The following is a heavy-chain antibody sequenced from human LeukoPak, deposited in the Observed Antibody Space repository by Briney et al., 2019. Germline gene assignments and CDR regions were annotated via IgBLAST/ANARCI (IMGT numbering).Heavy chain of an antibody. CDR2: ISSSSTYI. V-gene: IGHV3-21*01. CDR1: GFTFTKYR. CDR3: AKDYSPWSGYYTPVDY. Sequence: PGGSLRLSCAASGFTFTKYRMNWVRQAPGKGLECVSSISSSSTYIYYADSMKGRFTISRDNAKNSLYLQMNSLRAEDTAVYYCAKDYSPWSGYYTPVDYWGQGTLVTVSS. J-gene: IGHJ4*02. D-gene: IGHD3-3*01.